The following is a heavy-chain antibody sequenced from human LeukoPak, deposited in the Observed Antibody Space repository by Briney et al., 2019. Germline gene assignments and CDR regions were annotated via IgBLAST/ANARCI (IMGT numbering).Heavy chain of an antibody. Sequence: GGSLRLSCAASGFTFSSYSMNWVRQAPGKGLEWVSSISSSSSYIYYADSVKGRFTISRDNAKNSLYLQMNSLRAEDTAVYYCARDFESSRRLRHIDYWGQGTLVTVSS. CDR1: GFTFSSYS. CDR3: ARDFESSRRLRHIDY. CDR2: ISSSSSYI. J-gene: IGHJ4*02. D-gene: IGHD4-17*01. V-gene: IGHV3-21*01.